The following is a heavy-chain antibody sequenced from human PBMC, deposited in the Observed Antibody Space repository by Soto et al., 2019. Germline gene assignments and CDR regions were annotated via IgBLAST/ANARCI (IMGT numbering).Heavy chain of an antibody. CDR3: ATSITGDLYYYYGMDV. CDR1: GGSISSGGYY. CDR2: IYYSGST. V-gene: IGHV4-31*03. J-gene: IGHJ6*02. Sequence: PSETLSLTCTVSGGSISSGGYYWSWIRQHPGKGLEWIGYIYYSGSTYYNPSLKSRVTISVDTSKNQFSLKLSSVTAADTAVYYCATSITGDLYYYYGMDVWGQGTTVTVSS. D-gene: IGHD7-27*01.